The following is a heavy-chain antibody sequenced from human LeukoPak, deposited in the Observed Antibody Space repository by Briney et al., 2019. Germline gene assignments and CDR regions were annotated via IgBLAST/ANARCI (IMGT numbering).Heavy chain of an antibody. J-gene: IGHJ5*02. CDR3: VRGVGVSRFNYLDP. D-gene: IGHD1-7*01. CDR2: INSDGSST. V-gene: IGHV3-74*01. Sequence: GGSLRLSCAASGFTFSSYWMHWVRQAPGKGLVWVSRINSDGSSTSYADSVKGRFTISRDNAKNTLYLQMNSLRAEDTAVYYCVRGVGVSRFNYLDPWGQGTLVIVSS. CDR1: GFTFSSYW.